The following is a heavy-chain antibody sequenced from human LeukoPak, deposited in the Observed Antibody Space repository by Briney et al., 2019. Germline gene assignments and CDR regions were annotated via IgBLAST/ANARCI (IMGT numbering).Heavy chain of an antibody. CDR1: GYSFTSYW. J-gene: IGHJ4*02. CDR2: IFPDDSDT. CDR3: ARQESEMTTPANRYFDL. V-gene: IGHV5-51*01. Sequence: KPGESLKISCKGSGYSFTSYWIGWVRQMPGKGLEWMGIIFPDDSDTIYSPSFQGQVTIADKSINTAYLQWSNLKASDSAIYYCARQESEMTTPANRYFDLWGQGTLITVSS. D-gene: IGHD5-24*01.